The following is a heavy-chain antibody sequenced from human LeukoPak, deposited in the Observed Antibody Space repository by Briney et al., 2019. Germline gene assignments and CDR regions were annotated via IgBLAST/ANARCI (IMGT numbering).Heavy chain of an antibody. CDR1: GFTFSSYA. J-gene: IGHJ4*02. D-gene: IGHD5-18*01. CDR2: ISGSGGST. V-gene: IGHV3-23*01. Sequence: GGSLRLSCAASGFTFSSYAMSWVRQAPGKGLEWVSAISGSGGSTYYADSVKGRFTISRDNSKNTLYLQMNSLRAEDTAVYYCPKDPNPGYSYGYYFDYWGQGTLVTVSS. CDR3: PKDPNPGYSYGYYFDY.